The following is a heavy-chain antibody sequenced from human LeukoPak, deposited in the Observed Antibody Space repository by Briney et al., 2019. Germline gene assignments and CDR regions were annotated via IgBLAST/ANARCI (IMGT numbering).Heavy chain of an antibody. CDR3: ARDLPGSDAFDI. Sequence: ASVKVSCKGSGGTFSSYAISWVRQAPGQGLEWMGGIIPIFGTANYAQKFQGRVTITADESTSTAYMELSSLRSEDTAVYYCARDLPGSDAFDIWGQGTMVTVSS. CDR2: IIPIFGTA. CDR1: GGTFSSYA. V-gene: IGHV1-69*13. J-gene: IGHJ3*02.